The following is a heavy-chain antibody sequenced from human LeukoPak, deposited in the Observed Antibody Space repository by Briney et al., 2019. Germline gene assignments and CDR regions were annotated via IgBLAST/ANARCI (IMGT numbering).Heavy chain of an antibody. V-gene: IGHV3-23*01. D-gene: IGHD3-10*01. Sequence: PGGSLRLSCAASGLTFSSYAMSWVRQAPGKGLEWVSAISGSGGSTYYADSVKGRFTISRDNSKNTLYLQMNSLRAEDTAVYYCAKDSNYYGSGSNDYWGQGTLVTVSS. J-gene: IGHJ4*02. CDR1: GLTFSSYA. CDR3: AKDSNYYGSGSNDY. CDR2: ISGSGGST.